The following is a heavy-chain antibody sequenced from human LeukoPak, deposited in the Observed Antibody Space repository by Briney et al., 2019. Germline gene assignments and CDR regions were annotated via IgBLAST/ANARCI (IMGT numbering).Heavy chain of an antibody. J-gene: IGHJ2*01. CDR1: GFTFSNYW. CDR2: INTDGSDGSST. CDR3: ARVVAAGKWYFDL. D-gene: IGHD6-19*01. V-gene: IGHV3-74*01. Sequence: PGGSLRLSCAASGFTFSNYWMHWVRQGPGKGLVWASRINTDGSDGSSTNYADSVKGRFTISRDNAKNTLYLQMNSLRAEDMAVYYCARVVAAGKWYFDLWGRGTLVTVSS.